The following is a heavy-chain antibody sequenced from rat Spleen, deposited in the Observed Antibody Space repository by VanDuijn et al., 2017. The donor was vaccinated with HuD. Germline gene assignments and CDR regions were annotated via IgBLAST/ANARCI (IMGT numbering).Heavy chain of an antibody. CDR1: GYTFTSYD. Sequence: QVQLQQSGAELVKPGSSVKISCKASGYTFTSYDMHWIKQQPGNGLEWIGWIYPGNGNTKYSQKFNGKATLTADKSSSTAYMQLSSLTSEDSAVYFCARGGSQSAIIRGSDFDYWGQGVMVTVSS. V-gene: IGHV1-28*01. CDR3: ARGGSQSAIIRGSDFDY. D-gene: IGHD4-3*01. J-gene: IGHJ2*01. CDR2: IYPGNGNT.